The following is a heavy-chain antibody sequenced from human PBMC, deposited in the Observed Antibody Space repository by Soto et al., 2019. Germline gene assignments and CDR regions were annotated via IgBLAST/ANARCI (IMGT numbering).Heavy chain of an antibody. Sequence: SETLSLTCTVSGGSISSGDYYWSWIRQPPGKGLEWIGYIYYSGSTYYNPSLKSRVTISVDTSKNQFSLKLSSVTAADTAVYYCARDGLSTRPHYYYGMDVWGQGTTVTVSS. CDR1: GGSISSGDYY. CDR3: ARDGLSTRPHYYYGMDV. D-gene: IGHD2-2*01. J-gene: IGHJ6*02. CDR2: IYYSGST. V-gene: IGHV4-30-4*01.